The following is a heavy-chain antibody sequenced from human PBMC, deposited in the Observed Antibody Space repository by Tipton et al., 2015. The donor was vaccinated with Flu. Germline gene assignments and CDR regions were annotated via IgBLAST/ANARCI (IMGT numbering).Heavy chain of an antibody. CDR3: AKDMGWRGYSGSSH. CDR2: ISWNSGSI. D-gene: IGHD1-26*01. V-gene: IGHV3-9*01. Sequence: SLRLSCAASGFTFDDYAMHWVRQAPGKGLEWVSGISWNSGSIGYADSAKGRFTISRDNAKNSLYLQMNSLRAEDTALYYCAKDMGWRGYSGSSHWGQGTLVTVSS. CDR1: GFTFDDYA. J-gene: IGHJ4*02.